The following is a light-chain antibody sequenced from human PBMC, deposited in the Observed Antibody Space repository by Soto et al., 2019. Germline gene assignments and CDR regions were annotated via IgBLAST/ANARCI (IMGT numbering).Light chain of an antibody. J-gene: IGKJ1*01. CDR2: AAS. V-gene: IGKV3-20*01. CDR3: QQYGHSPRT. CDR1: QSVSSY. Sequence: EIGMTQSPSTLSVSPGERATLSCRASQSVSSYLVLYQQKPGQAPRLLIYAASARAIGIPDRFSGSGSGTDFTLTISRLEPEDFAVYYCQQYGHSPRTFGQGTKVDIK.